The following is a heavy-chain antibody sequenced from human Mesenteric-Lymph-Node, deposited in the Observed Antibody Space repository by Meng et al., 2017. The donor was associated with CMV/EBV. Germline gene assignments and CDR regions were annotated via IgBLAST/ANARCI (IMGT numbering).Heavy chain of an antibody. CDR2: IYWDDDK. CDR1: GFSLSTSGMG. CDR3: AHSSGIAAAGPFYFDY. V-gene: IGHV2-5*02. D-gene: IGHD6-13*01. J-gene: IGHJ4*02. Sequence: QITLKESGSTLVKPTQTLTLTCTFSGFSLSTSGMGVGWIRQPPGKALEWLALIYWDDDKRYSPSLKSRLTITKDTSKNQVVLTMTNMDPVDTATYYCAHSSGIAAAGPFYFDYWGQGTLVTVSS.